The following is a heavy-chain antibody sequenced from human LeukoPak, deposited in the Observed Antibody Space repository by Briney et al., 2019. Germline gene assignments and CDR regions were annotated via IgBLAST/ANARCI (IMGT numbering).Heavy chain of an antibody. Sequence: GGSLRLSCAASGFTFSSSWMSWVRQAPGKGLGWVAHIKQDGSEKCYVDSVKGRFTISRDNAENSLYLQMNSLRAEDTAVYYCARDGGMIVVNEGFDYWGQGTLVTVSA. D-gene: IGHD3-22*01. CDR3: ARDGGMIVVNEGFDY. V-gene: IGHV3-7*01. CDR1: GFTFSSSW. J-gene: IGHJ4*02. CDR2: IKQDGSEK.